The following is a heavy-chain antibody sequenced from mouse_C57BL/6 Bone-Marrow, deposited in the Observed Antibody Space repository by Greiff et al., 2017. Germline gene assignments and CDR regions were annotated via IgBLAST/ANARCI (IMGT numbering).Heavy chain of an antibody. D-gene: IGHD2-3*01. Sequence: QVQLQQSGAELVRPGASVKLSCKASGYTFTDYYINWVKQRPGQGLEWIARIYPGSGNTYYNEKFKGKATLTAEKSSSTAYMQLSSLTSEDSAVYFSARRMASFDDWGQGTTLTVSA. CDR2: IYPGSGNT. J-gene: IGHJ2*01. CDR1: GYTFTDYY. CDR3: ARRMASFDD. V-gene: IGHV1-76*01.